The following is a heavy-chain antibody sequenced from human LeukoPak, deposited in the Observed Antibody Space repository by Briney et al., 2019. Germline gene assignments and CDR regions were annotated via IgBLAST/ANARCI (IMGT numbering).Heavy chain of an antibody. J-gene: IGHJ3*01. Sequence: GGSLRLSCAASGFTFSSYAMHWVSQAPGKGLEWVAVISNDENNKYYADSVKGRFTISRDNSKNTLYLQMNSLRAEDTAVYYCARDGFYGSGPLDFWGQGTMVIVSS. V-gene: IGHV3-30-3*01. CDR3: ARDGFYGSGPLDF. D-gene: IGHD3-10*01. CDR1: GFTFSSYA. CDR2: ISNDENNK.